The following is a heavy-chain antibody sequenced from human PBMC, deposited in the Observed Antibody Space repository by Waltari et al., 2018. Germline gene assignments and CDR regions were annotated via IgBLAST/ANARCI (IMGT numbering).Heavy chain of an antibody. J-gene: IGHJ4*02. CDR3: ARPGGGSGSYYMDY. V-gene: IGHV4-39*01. Sequence: QLQLQESGPGLVKPSETLSLTCTVSGGSISSSSYYWGWIRQPPGKGLEWIGSIYYSGGTYYNPSLKSRVTISVDTSKNQFSLKLSSVTAADTAVYYCARPGGGSGSYYMDYWGQGTLVTVSS. D-gene: IGHD3-10*01. CDR1: GGSISSSSYY. CDR2: IYYSGGT.